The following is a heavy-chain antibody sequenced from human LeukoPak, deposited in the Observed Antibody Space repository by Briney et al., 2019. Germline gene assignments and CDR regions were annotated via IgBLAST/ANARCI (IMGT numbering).Heavy chain of an antibody. D-gene: IGHD6-6*01. V-gene: IGHV1-18*01. Sequence: ASVKVSCKASGYTFTSYGISWVRQAPGQGLEWMGWISAYNGNTNYAQKLQSRVTMTTDTSTSTVYMEVRSLRSDDTAVYYCAREGLRSIAARRGTRDYMDVWGKGTTVIVSS. CDR2: ISAYNGNT. J-gene: IGHJ6*03. CDR1: GYTFTSYG. CDR3: AREGLRSIAARRGTRDYMDV.